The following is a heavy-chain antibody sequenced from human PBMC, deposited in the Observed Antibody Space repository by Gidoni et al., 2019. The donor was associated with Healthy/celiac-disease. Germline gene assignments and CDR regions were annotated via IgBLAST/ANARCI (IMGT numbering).Heavy chain of an antibody. CDR2: ISGSGGST. CDR1: GFTFSSYA. V-gene: IGHV3-23*01. D-gene: IGHD3-22*01. Sequence: EVQLLESGGGLVQPGGSLRLSCAASGFTFSSYAMSWVRRAPGKGLEWVSAISGSGGSTYYADSVKGRFTISRDNSKNTLYLQMNSLRAEDTAVYYCAKEGTIYYYDSSGYYDMASEFDYWGQGTLVTVSS. J-gene: IGHJ4*02. CDR3: AKEGTIYYYDSSGYYDMASEFDY.